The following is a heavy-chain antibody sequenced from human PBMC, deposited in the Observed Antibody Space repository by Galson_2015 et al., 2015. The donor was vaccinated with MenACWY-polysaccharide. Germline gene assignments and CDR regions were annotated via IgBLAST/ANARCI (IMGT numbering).Heavy chain of an antibody. CDR3: ARSLGCSDSAFDNGRDVDRRFDP. CDR1: GGSISHGRSS. D-gene: IGHD5-12*01. J-gene: IGHJ5*02. V-gene: IGHV4-61*02. Sequence: VSGGSISHGRSSWSWIREPAGKGLEWLGRIHSRGSTDYSPSLKSRVTISTDTSRNQLSLKLSSVTAADTAVYYCARSLGCSDSAFDNGRDVDRRFDPWGQGTLVTVSS. CDR2: IHSRGST.